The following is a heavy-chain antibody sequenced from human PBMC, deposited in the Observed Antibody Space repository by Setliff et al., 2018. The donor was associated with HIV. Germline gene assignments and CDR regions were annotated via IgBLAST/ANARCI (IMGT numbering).Heavy chain of an antibody. Sequence: KPSETLSLTCAVYGGSFSGYYWTWIRQPPGKGLEWIGEINHSGSANYNPSLKSRVTMSVDTSKNQFSLNLTSVTAADTAVYYCARDVGSSSDGTWFDPWGQGNLVTVSS. D-gene: IGHD6-6*01. CDR1: GGSFSGYY. CDR3: ARDVGSSSDGTWFDP. J-gene: IGHJ5*02. CDR2: INHSGSA. V-gene: IGHV4-34*01.